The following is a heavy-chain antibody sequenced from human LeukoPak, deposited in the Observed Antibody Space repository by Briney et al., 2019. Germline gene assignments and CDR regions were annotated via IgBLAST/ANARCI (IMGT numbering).Heavy chain of an antibody. CDR3: AKRGVVIRVILVGFHKEAYYFDS. J-gene: IGHJ4*02. Sequence: GGSLRLSCAVSGITLSNYGMSWVRRAPGKGLEWVAGIGGSGGGTNYADSVKGRFIISRDNAKNTLYLQMSSLRVEDAAVYFCAKRGVVIRVILVGFHKEAYYFDSWGQGALVTVSS. D-gene: IGHD3-22*01. CDR2: IGGSGGGT. V-gene: IGHV3-23*01. CDR1: GITLSNYG.